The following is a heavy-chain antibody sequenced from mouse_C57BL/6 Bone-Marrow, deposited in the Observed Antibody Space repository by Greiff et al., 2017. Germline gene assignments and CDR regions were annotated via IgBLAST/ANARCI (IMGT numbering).Heavy chain of an antibody. J-gene: IGHJ3*01. CDR2: ISSGGSYT. V-gene: IGHV5-6*01. CDR3: ARQSNMFAY. CDR1: GFTFSSYG. Sequence: EVKLVESGGDLVKPGGSLKLSCAASGFTFSSYGMSWVRQTPDKRLEWVATISSGGSYTYYPDSVKGRFTISRDNAKNTLYLQMSSLKSEDTAMYYCARQSNMFAYGGQGTLVTVSA. D-gene: IGHD2-5*01.